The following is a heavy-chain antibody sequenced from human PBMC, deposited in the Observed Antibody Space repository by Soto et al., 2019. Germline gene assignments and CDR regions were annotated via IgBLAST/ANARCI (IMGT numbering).Heavy chain of an antibody. J-gene: IGHJ4*02. CDR3: ARVTYYFDTSGEPRDY. CDR1: GGSVSSGDYY. V-gene: IGHV4-30-4*01. Sequence: QVQLQESGPGLVKPSQTLSLTCTVSGGSVSSGDYYWSWIRQPPGKGLEWIAYIYYRGNTYYNPSLKSRVTMSVDTSKNQFSLKLTSVTAADTAVYYCARVTYYFDTSGEPRDYWGQGTLVTVSS. CDR2: IYYRGNT. D-gene: IGHD3-22*01.